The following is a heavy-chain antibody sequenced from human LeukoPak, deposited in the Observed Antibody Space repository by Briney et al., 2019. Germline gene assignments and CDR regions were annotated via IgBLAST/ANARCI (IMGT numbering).Heavy chain of an antibody. CDR3: ARLAVVAATEDPYYYKYGMDV. J-gene: IGHJ6*02. CDR1: GFTFNSYG. V-gene: IGHV3-21*01. D-gene: IGHD2-15*01. CDR2: IGTSTSYI. Sequence: GGSLRLSCAASGFTFNSYGMNWVRQAPGKGLEWVSSIGTSTSYIYYADSVKGRFTISRDNAKNSLYLQMNSLRAEDTAVYYCARLAVVAATEDPYYYKYGMDVWGQGTTVTVSS.